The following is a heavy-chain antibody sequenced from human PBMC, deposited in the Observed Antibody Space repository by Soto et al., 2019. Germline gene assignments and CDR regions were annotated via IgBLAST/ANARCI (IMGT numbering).Heavy chain of an antibody. CDR1: GVSISNTSYY. V-gene: IGHV4-39*01. CDR2: IYFSGST. Sequence: QLQLQESGPGLVKPSETLSLTCSVSGVSISNTSYYWGWIRQPPGKGLEWVGTIYFSGSTFYNPSLTSRVTISIDTSKTQFSLRLSSVTAADTAVYYCARHGSYWGQGTLVTVSS. J-gene: IGHJ4*02. CDR3: ARHGSY.